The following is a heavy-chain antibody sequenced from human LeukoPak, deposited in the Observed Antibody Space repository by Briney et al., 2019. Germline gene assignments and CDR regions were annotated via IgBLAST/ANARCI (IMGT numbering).Heavy chain of an antibody. D-gene: IGHD3-22*01. V-gene: IGHV3-30*18. Sequence: PGGSLRLSCAASGFTFSSYGMHWVRQAPGKGLEWVAVISYDGSNKYYADSVKGRFTISRDNSKNTLYLQMNSLRAEDTAVYYCAKDYYDSSGYYPPTYFDYWGQGTLVTVSS. CDR3: AKDYYDSSGYYPPTYFDY. CDR1: GFTFSSYG. CDR2: ISYDGSNK. J-gene: IGHJ4*02.